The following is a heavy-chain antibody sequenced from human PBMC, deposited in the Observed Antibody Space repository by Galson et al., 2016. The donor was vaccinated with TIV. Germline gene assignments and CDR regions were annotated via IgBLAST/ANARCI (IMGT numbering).Heavy chain of an antibody. CDR2: IYWDDQK. J-gene: IGHJ4*02. Sequence: PALVKPTQTLTLTCTVSGFSLASTAVGVGWVRQPPGEALDWLGLIYWDDQKWYRPSLQNRMTITKDTSKNHVVLTLTNLGPADTGTYYCAHGSGWLLDYWGQGILVTVSS. CDR1: GFSLASTAVG. V-gene: IGHV2-5*02. D-gene: IGHD6-19*01. CDR3: AHGSGWLLDY.